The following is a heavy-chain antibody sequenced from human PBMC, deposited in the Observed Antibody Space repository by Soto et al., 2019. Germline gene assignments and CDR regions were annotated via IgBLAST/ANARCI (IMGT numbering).Heavy chain of an antibody. CDR3: ARGYYGSGNYFDY. V-gene: IGHV4-31*03. CDR2: IYYSGST. CDR1: GGSISGGGYY. J-gene: IGHJ4*02. Sequence: PSETLSLTCTVSGGSISGGGYYWSWIRQLPGKGLESIGYIYYSGSTYYNPSLKSRLTISLDTSKNQFSLDLTSVTAADTAVYYCARGYYGSGNYFDYWGQGTQVTVSS. D-gene: IGHD3-10*01.